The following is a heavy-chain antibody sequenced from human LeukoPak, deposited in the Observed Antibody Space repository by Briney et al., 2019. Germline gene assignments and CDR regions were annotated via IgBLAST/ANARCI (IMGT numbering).Heavy chain of an antibody. D-gene: IGHD1-26*01. J-gene: IGHJ6*03. CDR1: GFTFSDYY. Sequence: GGSLRLSCAASGFTFSDYYMSWIRQAPGKGLEWVSSISSSSSYIYYADSVKGRFTISRDNAKNSLYLQMNSLRAEDTAVYYCARDGSYYYYYMDVWGKGTTVTVSS. CDR2: ISSSSSYI. V-gene: IGHV3-11*06. CDR3: ARDGSYYYYYMDV.